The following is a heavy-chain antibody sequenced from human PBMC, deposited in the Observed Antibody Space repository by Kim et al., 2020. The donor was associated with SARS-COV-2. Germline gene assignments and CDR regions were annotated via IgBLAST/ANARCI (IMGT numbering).Heavy chain of an antibody. Sequence: VAVKSRITINPDTSKNQFSLQLNSVTPEDTAVYYCARDMNDILTGYYFDYWGQGTLVTVSS. J-gene: IGHJ4*02. V-gene: IGHV6-1*01. D-gene: IGHD3-9*01. CDR3: ARDMNDILTGYYFDY.